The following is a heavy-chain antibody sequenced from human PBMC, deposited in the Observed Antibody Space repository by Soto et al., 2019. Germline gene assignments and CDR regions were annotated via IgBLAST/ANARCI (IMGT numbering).Heavy chain of an antibody. V-gene: IGHV1-46*01. Sequence: QVQLVQSGAEVKKPGASVKVSCKASGYTFSNFYIHWVRQAPGQGLEWMGISNPSGGSTSYAQKFQGRVTMTRDTSTSTVYMELSSLSSEDTAVHYCASADYYGSRGYHLDYWGQGTLVTVAS. D-gene: IGHD3-22*01. CDR3: ASADYYGSRGYHLDY. J-gene: IGHJ4*02. CDR1: GYTFSNFY. CDR2: SNPSGGST.